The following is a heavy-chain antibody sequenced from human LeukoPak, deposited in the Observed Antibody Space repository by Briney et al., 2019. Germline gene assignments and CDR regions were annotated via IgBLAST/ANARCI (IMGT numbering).Heavy chain of an antibody. J-gene: IGHJ4*02. V-gene: IGHV4-39*01. Sequence: PSETLSLTCTVSGGSISSSSYYWGWIRQPPGKGLEWIGSIYYSGSTYYNPSLKSRVTISVDTSKNQFSLKLSSVTVADTAVYYCARLSGYSYGLFDYWGQGTLVTVSS. D-gene: IGHD5-18*01. CDR3: ARLSGYSYGLFDY. CDR1: GGSISSSSYY. CDR2: IYYSGST.